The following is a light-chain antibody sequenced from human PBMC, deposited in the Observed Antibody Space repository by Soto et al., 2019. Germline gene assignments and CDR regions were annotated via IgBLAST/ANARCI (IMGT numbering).Light chain of an antibody. CDR1: QGIDSS. Sequence: DIQIPQSPSSLSASVGDRVTITCRASQGIDSSFAWYQQKPGKAPKLLIYAASSLQSGVPSRFSGSGSGTDFTLTISSLQPDDFATYYCQHYNSYSEAFGQGTKVDIK. V-gene: IGKV1-16*01. CDR2: AAS. CDR3: QHYNSYSEA. J-gene: IGKJ1*01.